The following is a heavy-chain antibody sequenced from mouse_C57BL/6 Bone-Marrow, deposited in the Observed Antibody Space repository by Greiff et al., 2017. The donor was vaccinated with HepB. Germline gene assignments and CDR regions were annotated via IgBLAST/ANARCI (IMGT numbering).Heavy chain of an antibody. CDR3: VRDTPGSSYWYFDV. Sequence: EVQLVESGGGLVQPKGSLKLSCAASGFTFNTYAMHWVRQAPGKGLEWVARIRSKSSNYATYYADSVKDRFTISRDDSQSMLYLQMNNLKTEDTAMYYCVRDTPGSSYWYFDVWGTGTTVTVSS. CDR2: IRSKSSNYAT. V-gene: IGHV10-3*01. J-gene: IGHJ1*03. D-gene: IGHD1-1*01. CDR1: GFTFNTYA.